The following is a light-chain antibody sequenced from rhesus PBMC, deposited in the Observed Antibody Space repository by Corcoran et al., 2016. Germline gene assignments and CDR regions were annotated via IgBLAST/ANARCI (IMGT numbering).Light chain of an antibody. CDR2: KPS. J-gene: IGKJ2*01. V-gene: IGKV1-22*01. CDR1: QGISSW. Sequence: DIQMTQSPSSLSVSIGDTVTITCRASQGISSWLAWSPQKPGKAPKLLNYKPSILKIGVPSRFSGRGSGTDFTLNISRMQSEDFATYYCQQYSSRPYSFGQGTKVESK. CDR3: QQYSSRPYS.